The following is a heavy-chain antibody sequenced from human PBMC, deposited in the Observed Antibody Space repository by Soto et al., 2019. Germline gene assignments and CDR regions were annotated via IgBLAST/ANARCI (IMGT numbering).Heavy chain of an antibody. CDR3: AKGGHSSSWYLPPVAYFDY. Sequence: SETLSLTCTVSGGSISSYYWSWIRQPPGKGLEWIGYIYYSGSTNYNPSLKSRVTISVDTSKNTLYLQVSSLRAADTAVYYCAKGGHSSSWYLPPVAYFDYWGQGTLVTVSS. D-gene: IGHD6-13*01. J-gene: IGHJ4*02. V-gene: IGHV4-59*12. CDR1: GGSISSYY. CDR2: IYYSGST.